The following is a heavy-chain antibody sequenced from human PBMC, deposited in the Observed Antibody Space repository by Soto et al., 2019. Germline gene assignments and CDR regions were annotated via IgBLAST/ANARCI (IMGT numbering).Heavy chain of an antibody. V-gene: IGHV5-10-1*01. CDR3: ARRPYYYDSSGYLDAFDI. Sequence: GESLKISCXGSGYSFTSYWISWVRQMPGKGLEWMGRIDPSDSYTNYSPSLQGHVTISADKSISTAYLQWSSLKASDTAMYYCARRPYYYDSSGYLDAFDIWGQGTMVTVSS. CDR1: GYSFTSYW. CDR2: IDPSDSYT. D-gene: IGHD3-22*01. J-gene: IGHJ3*02.